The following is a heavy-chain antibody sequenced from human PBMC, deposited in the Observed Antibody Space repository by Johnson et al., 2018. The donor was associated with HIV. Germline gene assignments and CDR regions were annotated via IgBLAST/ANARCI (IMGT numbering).Heavy chain of an antibody. V-gene: IGHV3-48*03. J-gene: IGHJ3*02. CDR3: ARHWAAAGRDAFDI. D-gene: IGHD6-13*01. Sequence: VQLVESGGGLVQPGGSLRLSCVATAFTVSSNYMSWVRQAPGKGLEWVSSISATGITLYYVDSVKGRFTISRDSAKNSLYLQMNSLSAEDTAVYYCARHWAAAGRDAFDIWGQGTMVTVAS. CDR2: ISATGITL. CDR1: AFTVSSNY.